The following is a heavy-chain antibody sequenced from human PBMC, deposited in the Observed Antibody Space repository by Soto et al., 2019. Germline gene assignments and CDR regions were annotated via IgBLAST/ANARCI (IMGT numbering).Heavy chain of an antibody. V-gene: IGHV4-59*01. Sequence: SETLSLTCTVSGGSISSYYWSWIRQPPGKGLEWIGYIYYSGSTNYNPSLKSRVTISVDTSKNQFSLKLSSVTAADTAVYYCARGACSGGSCYYYYYGMDVWGQGTTVTGSS. CDR3: ARGACSGGSCYYYYYGMDV. CDR1: GGSISSYY. D-gene: IGHD2-15*01. J-gene: IGHJ6*02. CDR2: IYYSGST.